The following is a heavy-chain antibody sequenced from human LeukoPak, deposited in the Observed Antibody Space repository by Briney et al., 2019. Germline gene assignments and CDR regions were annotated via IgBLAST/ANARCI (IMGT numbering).Heavy chain of an antibody. D-gene: IGHD3-22*01. V-gene: IGHV3-7*03. CDR2: IKQDGSEK. J-gene: IGHJ4*02. CDR1: GFTFSNYW. CDR3: ARDKGDYDTSGSLFVF. Sequence: GGSLRLSCAASGFTFSNYWMSWVRQAPGKGLEWVANIKQDGSEKYYVDSVKGRFTISRDNAKNSLYLQMNSLRAEETAVYYCARDKGDYDTSGSLFVFGGQGTLVTVSS.